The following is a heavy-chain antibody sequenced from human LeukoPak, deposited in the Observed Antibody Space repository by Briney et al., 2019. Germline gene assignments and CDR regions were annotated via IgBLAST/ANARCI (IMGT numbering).Heavy chain of an antibody. D-gene: IGHD7-27*01. V-gene: IGHV3-74*01. CDR2: IKYDGSTS. CDR3: ASWASTLDAFDI. CDR1: GFTFTTYW. Sequence: GGSLRLSREASGFTFTTYWIHWVRQGPGKGLVWVSRIKYDGSTSNYADSVKGRFTISRDNAKNSLYLQMNSLRAEDTAVYYCASWASTLDAFDIWGQGTMVTVSS. J-gene: IGHJ3*02.